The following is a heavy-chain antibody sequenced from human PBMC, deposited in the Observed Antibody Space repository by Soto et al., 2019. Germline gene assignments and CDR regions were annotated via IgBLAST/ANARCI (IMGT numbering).Heavy chain of an antibody. Sequence: EVQLLESGGGLVQPGGSLRLSCAASGFTFRSYAMSWVRQAPGRGLEWVSAISGSGGTTYYGDSVRGRFTVSRDNSRDTLDLQKNSQRADDTGLYYCARNCGGDCYTNFDYWGQGTLVTVSS. CDR2: ISGSGGTT. V-gene: IGHV3-23*01. D-gene: IGHD2-21*02. CDR1: GFTFRSYA. J-gene: IGHJ4*02. CDR3: ARNCGGDCYTNFDY.